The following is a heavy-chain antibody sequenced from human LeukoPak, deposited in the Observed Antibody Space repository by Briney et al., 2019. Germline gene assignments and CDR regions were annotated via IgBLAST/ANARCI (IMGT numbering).Heavy chain of an antibody. V-gene: IGHV4-4*09. CDR3: ARVRGDYGDFLHFDC. CDR2: IFTGST. J-gene: IGHJ4*02. CDR1: GGYISAYY. Sequence: PSETLSLTCAVSGGYISAYYWNWIRQPPGKGLEWIGYIFTGSTTYNPSLKSRVTISVDTSKNQFSLKLSSVTAADTAVYYCARVRGDYGDFLHFDCWGQGTLVTVSS. D-gene: IGHD4-17*01.